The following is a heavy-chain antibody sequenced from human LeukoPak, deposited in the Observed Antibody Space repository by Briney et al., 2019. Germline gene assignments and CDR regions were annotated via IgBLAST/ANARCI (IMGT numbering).Heavy chain of an antibody. Sequence: SETLSLTCAVYGGSFSGYYWSWIRQPPGKGLEWIGEINHSGSTNYNPSLKSRVTISVDTSKNQFSLRLSSVTAADTAVYYCARVGRRGYRVNNWFDPWGQGTLVTVSS. CDR3: ARVGRRGYRVNNWFDP. CDR1: GGSFSGYY. CDR2: INHSGST. D-gene: IGHD5-18*01. J-gene: IGHJ5*02. V-gene: IGHV4-34*01.